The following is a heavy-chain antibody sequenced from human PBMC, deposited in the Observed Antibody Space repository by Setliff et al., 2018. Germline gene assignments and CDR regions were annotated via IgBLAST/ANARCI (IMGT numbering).Heavy chain of an antibody. Sequence: SETLSLTCSVSGGSIDEYYWSWFRQPAGKGLEWIGRIYSDENTDYNPSLKSRVTMSADTSKNQFSLKLKSVTAADTAVYYCTRNFLGWLARFWGRGTLVTVSS. V-gene: IGHV4-4*07. J-gene: IGHJ4*02. CDR3: TRNFLGWLARF. D-gene: IGHD6-19*01. CDR2: IYSDENT. CDR1: GGSIDEYY.